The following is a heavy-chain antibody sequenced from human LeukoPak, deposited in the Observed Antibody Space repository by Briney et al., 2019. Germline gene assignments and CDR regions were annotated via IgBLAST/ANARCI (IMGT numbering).Heavy chain of an antibody. CDR3: ARVYCSSTSCYGGSDY. D-gene: IGHD2-2*01. J-gene: IGHJ4*02. V-gene: IGHV3-11*01. CDR2: ISSSGSTI. Sequence: GGSLRLSCAASGFTFSDYYMSWIRQAPGKGREWVSYISSSGSTIYYADSVKGRFTISRDNAKNSLYLQMNSLRAEDTAVYYCARVYCSSTSCYGGSDYWGQGTLVTVSS. CDR1: GFTFSDYY.